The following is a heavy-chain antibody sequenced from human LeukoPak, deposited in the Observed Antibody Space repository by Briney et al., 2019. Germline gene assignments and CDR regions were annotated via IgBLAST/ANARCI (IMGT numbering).Heavy chain of an antibody. CDR1: GYSISSDYY. Sequence: SETLSLTCAVSGYSISSDYYWGWIRQPPGKGLEWIGSIYHSGSTYYNPSLKSRVTISVDSSKNQFSLKLSCVTAADTAVYYCAGQVSEWLLYGNWFDPWGQGTLVTVSS. D-gene: IGHD3-3*01. J-gene: IGHJ5*02. CDR2: IYHSGST. CDR3: AGQVSEWLLYGNWFDP. V-gene: IGHV4-38-2*01.